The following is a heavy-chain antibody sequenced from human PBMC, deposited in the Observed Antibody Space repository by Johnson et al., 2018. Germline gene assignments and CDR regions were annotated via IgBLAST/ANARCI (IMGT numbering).Heavy chain of an antibody. J-gene: IGHJ3*02. CDR2: IYPGDSDT. V-gene: IGHV5-51*01. CDR3: ARPKVPGRFDAFDI. Sequence: VQLVESGAEVKKPGESLKISCKTSGYSFTTYWIAWVRQMPGKGLEWMGIIYPGDSDTRYSPSFPGQVTISADKSITTAYLRWGRLKASDTAMYYCARPKVPGRFDAFDIWGQGTMVTVSS. CDR1: GYSFTTYW.